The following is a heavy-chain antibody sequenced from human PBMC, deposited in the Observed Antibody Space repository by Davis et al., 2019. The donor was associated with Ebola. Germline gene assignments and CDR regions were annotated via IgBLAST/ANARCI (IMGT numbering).Heavy chain of an antibody. Sequence: SETLSLTCTVSGGSISSSSYYWGWIRQPPGKGLEWIGSIYYSGSTYYNPSLKSRVTISVDTSKNQFSLKLSSVTAADTAVYYCARGLATVTSLWFDPWGQGTLVTVSS. CDR1: GGSISSSSYY. D-gene: IGHD4-17*01. CDR3: ARGLATVTSLWFDP. J-gene: IGHJ5*02. CDR2: IYYSGST. V-gene: IGHV4-39*07.